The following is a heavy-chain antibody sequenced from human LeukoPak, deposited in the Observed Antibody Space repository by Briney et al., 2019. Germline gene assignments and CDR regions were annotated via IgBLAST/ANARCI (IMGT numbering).Heavy chain of an antibody. CDR2: IIPIFGTA. CDR3: ARVPYYDTSGYFWGY. Sequence: SVKVSCKASGGTFSSYAISWVRQAPGQGLEWMGGIIPIFGTANYAQKFQGRVTITADESTSTAYMELRTLRSDDTAVYYCARVPYYDTSGYFWGYWGQGTLVTVSS. V-gene: IGHV1-69*13. D-gene: IGHD3-22*01. J-gene: IGHJ4*02. CDR1: GGTFSSYA.